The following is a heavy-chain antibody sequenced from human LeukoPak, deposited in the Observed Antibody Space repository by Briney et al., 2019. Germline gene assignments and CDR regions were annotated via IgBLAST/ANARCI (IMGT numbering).Heavy chain of an antibody. V-gene: IGHV1-18*01. J-gene: IGHJ4*02. Sequence: ASVKVSCKTFGDTFSYHSISWVRQAPGQGLQWRGGISAYNGNTNYAQKLQGRVTMTTDTSTSTAYMELSSLRSEDTAVYYCARVGYDSSGYYLHDYWGQGTLVTVSS. CDR3: ARVGYDSSGYYLHDY. CDR1: GDTFSYHS. D-gene: IGHD3-22*01. CDR2: ISAYNGNT.